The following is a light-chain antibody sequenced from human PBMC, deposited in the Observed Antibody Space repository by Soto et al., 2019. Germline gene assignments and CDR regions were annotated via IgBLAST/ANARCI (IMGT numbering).Light chain of an antibody. CDR3: SSYTSASTPLV. V-gene: IGLV2-14*03. CDR1: TSDIGNWDY. J-gene: IGLJ2*01. Sequence: QSALTQPASVSGSPGQSITISCTGTTSDIGNWDYVSWYQQHPGKAPRLMIFDVSNRPSGVSNRFSGSKSGNTASLTISGLQAEDEADYYCSSYTSASTPLVFGGGTKLTVL. CDR2: DVS.